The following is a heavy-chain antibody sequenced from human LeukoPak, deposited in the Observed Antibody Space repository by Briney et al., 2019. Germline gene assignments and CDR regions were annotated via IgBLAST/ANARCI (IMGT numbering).Heavy chain of an antibody. CDR3: AKTLQYSSSPQDY. J-gene: IGHJ4*02. V-gene: IGHV3-30*18. CDR2: ISYDGSNK. D-gene: IGHD6-6*01. Sequence: GGSLRLSCAASGFTFSSYGMHWVRQAPGKGLEWVAVISYDGSNKYYVDSVKGRFTVSRDNSKNTLYLQMNSLRAEDTAVYYCAKTLQYSSSPQDYWGQGTLVTVSS. CDR1: GFTFSSYG.